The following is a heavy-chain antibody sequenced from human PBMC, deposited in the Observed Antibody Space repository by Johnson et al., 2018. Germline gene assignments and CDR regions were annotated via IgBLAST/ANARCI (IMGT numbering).Heavy chain of an antibody. D-gene: IGHD4-23*01. J-gene: IGHJ4*02. Sequence: QVQLVESGGGVVQPGKSLRLSCAASGFTFISYGMHWVRQDPGKGLEWVAVIRSGGSKKFYADSVKGRFTISRDNSNHTLYLQMSSLRAEETAVYYCARDRGTTVVYIDHWGQGTLVTVSS. CDR2: IRSGGSKK. CDR3: ARDRGTTVVYIDH. CDR1: GFTFISYG. V-gene: IGHV3-33*01.